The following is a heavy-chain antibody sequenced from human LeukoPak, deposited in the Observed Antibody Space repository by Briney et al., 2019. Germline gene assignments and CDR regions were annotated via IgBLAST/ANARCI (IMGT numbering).Heavy chain of an antibody. D-gene: IGHD3-10*01. V-gene: IGHV1-8*01. CDR1: GYTFTSYD. CDR3: VRLRPEYYYGSGSIDC. CDR2: MNPNSGNT. J-gene: IGHJ4*02. Sequence: ASVKVSCKASGYTFTSYDINWVRQATGQGLEWMGWMNPNSGNTGYAQKFQGRVTMTRNTSISTAYMELSSLRSEDTAVYYCVRLRPEYYYGSGSIDCWGQGTLVTVSS.